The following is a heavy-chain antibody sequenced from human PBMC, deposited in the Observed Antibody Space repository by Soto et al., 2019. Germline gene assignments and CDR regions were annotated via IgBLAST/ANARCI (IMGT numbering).Heavy chain of an antibody. CDR1: GFTVSSNY. CDR3: ATAKLLLPWLFDY. J-gene: IGHJ4*02. D-gene: IGHD2-15*01. CDR2: IYSGGST. V-gene: IGHV3-66*01. Sequence: GGSLKLSCAASGFTVSSNYMSWVRQAPGKGLEWVSVIYSGGSTYYADSVKDRFTISRDDSKNTLFLQMNSLRAEDTAVYYCATAKLLLPWLFDYWGQGTLVTSPQ.